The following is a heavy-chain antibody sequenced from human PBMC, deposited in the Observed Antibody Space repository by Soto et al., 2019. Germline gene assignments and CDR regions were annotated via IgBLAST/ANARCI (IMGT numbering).Heavy chain of an antibody. V-gene: IGHV1-69*01. J-gene: IGHJ6*02. CDR2: IIPIFGTT. CDR3: ATGLRTGNYGMDV. D-gene: IGHD3-10*01. Sequence: QEQLVQAGAEVKKPGSSVRISCRASGGTFSNDAVSWVRQAPGQGLQWMGGIIPIFGTTHYAQKFQGRVTITADESTATAYMELRIVTSEDTAVYYCATGLRTGNYGMDVWGQGTAVTVSS. CDR1: GGTFSNDA.